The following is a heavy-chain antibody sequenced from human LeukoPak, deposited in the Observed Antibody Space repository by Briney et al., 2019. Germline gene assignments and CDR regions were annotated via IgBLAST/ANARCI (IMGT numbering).Heavy chain of an antibody. V-gene: IGHV1-18*01. Sequence: VASVKVSCKASGYTFTSYGISWVRQAPGQGLEWMGWISAYNGNTNYAQKLQGRVTMTTDTSTSTAYMELRSLRSDDTAVYYCARGQRVTTVSYYGMDVWGQGTTVTVSS. CDR3: ARGQRVTTVSYYGMDV. CDR1: GYTFTSYG. D-gene: IGHD4-17*01. CDR2: ISAYNGNT. J-gene: IGHJ6*02.